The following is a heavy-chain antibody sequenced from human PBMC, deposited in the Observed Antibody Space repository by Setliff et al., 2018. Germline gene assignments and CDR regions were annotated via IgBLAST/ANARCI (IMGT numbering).Heavy chain of an antibody. V-gene: IGHV4-39*01. CDR2: IYYSGNN. CDR1: GGSINSSTYNSRSYY. J-gene: IGHJ4*02. CDR3: ATSGFCSAGSCYSFDD. D-gene: IGHD6-19*01. Sequence: PSETLSLTCTVSGGSINSSTYNSRSYYWGWIRQPPGKWLEWIGRIYYSGNNYYNASLKSRLTISVDTSKNQFSLKLRSVTAADTAVYYCATSGFCSAGSCYSFDDWGQGALVTVSS.